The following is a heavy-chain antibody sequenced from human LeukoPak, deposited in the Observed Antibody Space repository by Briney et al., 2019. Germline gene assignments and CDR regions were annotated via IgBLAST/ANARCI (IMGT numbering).Heavy chain of an antibody. Sequence: GGSLRLSCAASGFTVSSNYMSWVSQAPGKGLEWVSVIYSGGSTYYADSVKGRFTISRDNSKNTLYLQMKNLRVEHTAVYYCAKGLHGGVGYGVDVWGQGTTVSVSS. J-gene: IGHJ6*02. V-gene: IGHV3-53*01. D-gene: IGHD3-16*01. CDR1: GFTVSSNY. CDR3: AKGLHGGVGYGVDV. CDR2: IYSGGST.